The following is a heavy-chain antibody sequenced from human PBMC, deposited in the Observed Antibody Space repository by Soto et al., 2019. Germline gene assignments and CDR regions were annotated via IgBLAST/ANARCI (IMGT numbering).Heavy chain of an antibody. Sequence: EVQLVESGGGLVQPGGSLRVSCAASGFTFGSYWMNWVRQAPGKGLVWVSRIESDGSSTTYADSVKGRFTTSRDNAKNTLYLQMSRLRVEDTAVYYCARGRPYGMDVWGQGTTVTVSS. CDR3: ARGRPYGMDV. J-gene: IGHJ6*02. CDR1: GFTFGSYW. V-gene: IGHV3-74*01. CDR2: IESDGSST.